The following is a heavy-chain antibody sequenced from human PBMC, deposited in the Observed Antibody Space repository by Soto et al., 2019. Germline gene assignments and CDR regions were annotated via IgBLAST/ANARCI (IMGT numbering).Heavy chain of an antibody. CDR2: IYSRGNT. CDR3: ARGRPRDGYNSGHSDFDI. D-gene: IGHD5-12*01. V-gene: IGHV4-59*01. CDR1: GGSISSDY. Sequence: SEPLSLTCPVSGGSISSDYWSWVRHCRGAGPEWIGYIYSRGNTNYNPSLNSRVTISVDTSRTQFSLNLSSVTAADTAVYYCARGRPRDGYNSGHSDFDIWGQGTMVTVSS. J-gene: IGHJ3*02.